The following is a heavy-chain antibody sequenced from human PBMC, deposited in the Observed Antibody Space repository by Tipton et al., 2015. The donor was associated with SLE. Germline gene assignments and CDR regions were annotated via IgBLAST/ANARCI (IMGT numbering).Heavy chain of an antibody. J-gene: IGHJ6*02. V-gene: IGHV4-59*01. Sequence: TLSLTCTVSGGSISNYYWSWIRQPPGKGLEWIGYIYYSGSTNYNPSLKSRVTISVDKSKNQFSLKLTSVTAADTAVYFCARGLDSNPYCMDVWGQGTTVTVFS. CDR2: IYYSGST. CDR3: ARGLDSNPYCMDV. D-gene: IGHD3-22*01. CDR1: GGSISNYY.